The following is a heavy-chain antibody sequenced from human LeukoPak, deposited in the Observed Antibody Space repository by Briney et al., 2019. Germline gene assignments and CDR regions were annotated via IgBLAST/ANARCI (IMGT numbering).Heavy chain of an antibody. J-gene: IGHJ4*02. CDR1: GGSISRISYY. CDR3: ARRVNWYSSSSWVDY. Sequence: PSETLSLTCTVSGGSISRISYYWGGIRQPPGKGLEPIGSIYYSGSTYYNPSLKSRVTISVDTSKNQFSLKLSSVTAADTAVYYCARRVNWYSSSSWVDYWGQGTLVTVPS. CDR2: IYYSGST. D-gene: IGHD6-6*01. V-gene: IGHV4-39*01.